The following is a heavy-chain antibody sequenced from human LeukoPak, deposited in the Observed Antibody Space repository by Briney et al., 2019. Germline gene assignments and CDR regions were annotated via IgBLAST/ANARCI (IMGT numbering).Heavy chain of an antibody. V-gene: IGHV3-23*01. CDR1: GFTFSSCA. Sequence: GGSLRLSCAASGFTFSSCAMSWVRQAPGKGLEWVSTISGSGENTYYADSVMGRFTISRDNPKNTLHLQMNSLTAEDTAVYFCARRSSDYYGMDVWGQGTTVTVSS. D-gene: IGHD2-15*01. J-gene: IGHJ6*02. CDR3: ARRSSDYYGMDV. CDR2: ISGSGENT.